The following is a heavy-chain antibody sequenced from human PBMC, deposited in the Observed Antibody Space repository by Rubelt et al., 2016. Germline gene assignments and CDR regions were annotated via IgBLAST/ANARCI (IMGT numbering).Heavy chain of an antibody. Sequence: QVQLVQSGAEVKKPGASVKVSCKASGYTFTSYAMHWVRQAPGQRLEWMGWIHAGNGNTKYSQKFQGRFTITRDTSASTAYRELSSLRSEDTAVYYCARSKDTAMVTDADWYFDLWGRGTLVTVSS. V-gene: IGHV1-3*01. CDR3: ARSKDTAMVTDADWYFDL. CDR2: IHAGNGNT. D-gene: IGHD5-18*01. CDR1: GYTFTSYA. J-gene: IGHJ2*01.